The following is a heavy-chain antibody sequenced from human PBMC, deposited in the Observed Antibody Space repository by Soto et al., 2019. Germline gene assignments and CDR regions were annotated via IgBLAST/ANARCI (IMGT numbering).Heavy chain of an antibody. CDR2: IYHTGST. V-gene: IGHV4-30-2*01. J-gene: IGHJ5*02. Sequence: PSETLSLTCAVSGGSISSGGYSWSWIRQPPGKGLEWIGYIYHTGSTYYSPSLRSRVTMSVDWSKNQFSLKLSSVTAADTAVYYCARDRRFDDSGPFDPWGQGTLVTVSS. CDR1: GGSISSGGYS. D-gene: IGHD3-10*01. CDR3: ARDRRFDDSGPFDP.